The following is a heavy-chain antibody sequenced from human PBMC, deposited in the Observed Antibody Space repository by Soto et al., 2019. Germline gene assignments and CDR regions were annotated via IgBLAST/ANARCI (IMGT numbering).Heavy chain of an antibody. D-gene: IGHD1-26*01. CDR3: ARAGTGEWELQDTIDY. V-gene: IGHV4-31*03. J-gene: IGHJ4*02. CDR1: GGSISSGGYY. CDR2: IYYSGST. Sequence: SETLSLTCTVSGGSISSGGYYWSWIRQHPGKGLEWIGYIYYSGSTYYNPSLKSRVTISVDTSKNQFSLKLSSVTAADTAVYYCARAGTGEWELQDTIDYWGQGTLVTVSS.